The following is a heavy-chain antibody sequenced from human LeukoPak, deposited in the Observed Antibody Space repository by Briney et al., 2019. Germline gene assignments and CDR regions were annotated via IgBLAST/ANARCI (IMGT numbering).Heavy chain of an antibody. J-gene: IGHJ4*02. D-gene: IGHD3-22*01. V-gene: IGHV1-8*01. Sequence: GASVKVSCKVSGYSFTSYDINWVRQATGQGLEWMGWMNPNSGNTGYAQKFQGRVTMTRNTSISTAYMELSSLRSEDTAVYYCARDNYYDSSGYGLWGQGTLVTVSS. CDR3: ARDNYYDSSGYGL. CDR2: MNPNSGNT. CDR1: GYSFTSYD.